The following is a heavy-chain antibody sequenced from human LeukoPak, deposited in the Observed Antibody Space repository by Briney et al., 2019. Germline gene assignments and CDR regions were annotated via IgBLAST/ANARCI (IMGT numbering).Heavy chain of an antibody. CDR1: GGTFSSYA. CDR3: ALTGVVPAAMLLDY. Sequence: SVKVSCKASGGTFSSYAISWVRQAPGQGLEWMGGIIPIFGTANYAQKFQGRVTITADESTSTAYMELSSLRSEDTAVYYCALTGVVPAAMLLDYWGQGTLVTVSS. J-gene: IGHJ4*02. D-gene: IGHD2-2*01. V-gene: IGHV1-69*01. CDR2: IIPIFGTA.